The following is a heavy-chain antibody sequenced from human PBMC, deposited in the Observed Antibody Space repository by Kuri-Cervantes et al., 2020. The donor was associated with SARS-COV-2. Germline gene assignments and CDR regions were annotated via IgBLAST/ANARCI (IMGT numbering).Heavy chain of an antibody. Sequence: GSLRLSCTVSGGSISSSSYYWGWIRQPPGKGLEWIGSIYYSGSTYYNPSLKSRVTISVDTSKNQFSLKLSSVTAADTAVYYCARRGAVAGTVPFFDYWGQGTLDTVSS. CDR2: IYYSGST. V-gene: IGHV4-39*01. J-gene: IGHJ4*02. D-gene: IGHD6-19*01. CDR3: ARRGAVAGTVPFFDY. CDR1: GGSISSSSYY.